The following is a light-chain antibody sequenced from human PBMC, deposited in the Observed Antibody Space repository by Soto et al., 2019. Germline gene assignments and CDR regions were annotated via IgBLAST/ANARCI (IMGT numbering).Light chain of an antibody. CDR2: TAS. Sequence: PISPCLPTLSAAVRDHVTRPCRASQSISIWLAWYQQKPGRAPKFLIYTASDLENGVPSRFSGSGSGTEFALTISSLQPDAFATYYCQQSDSYPLTCGGGTKWIS. J-gene: IGKJ4*01. V-gene: IGKV1-5*03. CDR1: QSISIW. CDR3: QQSDSYPLT.